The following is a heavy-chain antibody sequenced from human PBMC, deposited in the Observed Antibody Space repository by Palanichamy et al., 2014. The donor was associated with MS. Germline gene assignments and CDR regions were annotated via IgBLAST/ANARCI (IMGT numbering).Heavy chain of an antibody. D-gene: IGHD6-13*01. V-gene: IGHV3-23*01. CDR3: AKDGYSSSLNWFDP. CDR2: ISGSGGST. CDR1: GFTFSSYA. J-gene: IGHJ5*02. Sequence: EVQLLESGGGLVQPGGSLRLSCAASGFTFSSYAMSWVRQAPGKGLEWVSTISGSGGSTYYAESVKGRFTISRDNSKNTLFLQLSSLRAEDTVIYYCAKDGYSSSLNWFDPWGQGTLVTVSS.